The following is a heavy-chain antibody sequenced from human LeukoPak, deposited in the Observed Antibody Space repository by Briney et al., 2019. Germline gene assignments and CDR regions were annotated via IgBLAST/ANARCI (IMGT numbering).Heavy chain of an antibody. D-gene: IGHD3-10*01. Sequence: GGSLRLSCAASGFTFSSYGMHWVRQAPGKGLEWVAVTSYDGSNKHYADSVKGRFSISRDNSKNTLHLQMNSLRAEDTAVYYCARGSYYTSGSYFSPGFDPWGQGTLVTVSS. CDR1: GFTFSSYG. CDR2: TSYDGSNK. J-gene: IGHJ5*02. V-gene: IGHV3-30*03. CDR3: ARGSYYTSGSYFSPGFDP.